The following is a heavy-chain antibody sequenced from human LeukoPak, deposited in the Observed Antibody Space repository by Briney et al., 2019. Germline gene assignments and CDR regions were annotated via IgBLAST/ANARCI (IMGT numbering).Heavy chain of an antibody. CDR2: INPSGGST. CDR3: ARSPWTYSSS. Sequence: ASVKVSCKASGYTFTSYYMHWVRQAPGQGLEWMGIINPSGGSTSYAQKFQGRVTMTRNTSISTAYMELSSLRSEDTAVYYCARSPWTYSSSWGQGTLVTVSS. D-gene: IGHD6-13*01. V-gene: IGHV1-46*03. J-gene: IGHJ4*02. CDR1: GYTFTSYY.